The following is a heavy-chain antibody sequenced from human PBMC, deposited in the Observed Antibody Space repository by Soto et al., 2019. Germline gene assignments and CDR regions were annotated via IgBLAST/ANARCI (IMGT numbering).Heavy chain of an antibody. CDR1: SDSISSYY. D-gene: IGHD3-3*01. CDR3: ARGGITIFGVVIIPSYYMDV. Sequence: SETLSLTCTVSSDSISSYYWIWIRQSPGKGLEWIGYTDYSGNTNYNPSLKSRVTISGDTSKNQFSLRLSSVTAADTAVYYCARGGITIFGVVIIPSYYMDVWGKGTTVTVSS. V-gene: IGHV4-59*08. J-gene: IGHJ6*03. CDR2: TDYSGNT.